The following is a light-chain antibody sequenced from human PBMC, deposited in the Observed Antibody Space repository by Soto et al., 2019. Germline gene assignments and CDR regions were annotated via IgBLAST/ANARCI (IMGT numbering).Light chain of an antibody. CDR3: QQYDNLPPYT. CDR2: DAS. Sequence: DIQMTQSPSSLSASVGDRVTITCQASQDSSNYLNWYQQKPGKAPKLLIYDASNLETGVPSRFSGSGPGTDFTFTISSLQPEDIATYYCQQYDNLPPYTFGQGTKLEIK. V-gene: IGKV1-33*01. CDR1: QDSSNY. J-gene: IGKJ2*01.